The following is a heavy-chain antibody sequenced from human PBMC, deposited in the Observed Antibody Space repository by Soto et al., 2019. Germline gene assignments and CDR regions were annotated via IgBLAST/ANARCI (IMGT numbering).Heavy chain of an antibody. D-gene: IGHD7-27*01. CDR1: GYTLTELS. CDR3: ATSWGGSAQRQGAFDI. V-gene: IGHV1-24*01. J-gene: IGHJ3*02. CDR2: FDPGDGET. Sequence: ASVKVSCKVSGYTLTELSMHWVRQAPGKGLEWMGGFDPGDGETIYAQKFQGRVTMTEDTSTDTAYMELSSLRSEDTAVYYCATSWGGSAQRQGAFDIWGQGTMVTVSS.